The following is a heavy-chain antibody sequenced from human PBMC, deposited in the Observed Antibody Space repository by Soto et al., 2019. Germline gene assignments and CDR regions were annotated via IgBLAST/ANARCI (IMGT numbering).Heavy chain of an antibody. Sequence: ASVKVSCKASGYTFTSYCISWVRQAPGQGLEWMGWISAYNGNTNYAQKLQGRVTVTTDTSTSTAYMELRSLRSDDTAVYYCARAYSIVATPRGDYYYYYGMDVWGQGTTVTVSS. J-gene: IGHJ6*02. CDR1: GYTFTSYC. CDR3: ARAYSIVATPRGDYYYYYGMDV. D-gene: IGHD5-12*01. V-gene: IGHV1-18*01. CDR2: ISAYNGNT.